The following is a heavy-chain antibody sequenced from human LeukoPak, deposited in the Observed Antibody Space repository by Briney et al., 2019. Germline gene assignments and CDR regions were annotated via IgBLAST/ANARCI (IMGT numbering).Heavy chain of an antibody. Sequence: SGGSLRLSCAASGFTFSNAWMNWVRQAPGKGLEWVSYITSSSSYIYYADSVKGRFTISRDNAKNSLYLQMDSLRAEDTAVYYCARAIFSSGWYLIDYWGQGTLVTISS. V-gene: IGHV3-21*01. J-gene: IGHJ4*02. CDR2: ITSSSSYI. CDR3: ARAIFSSGWYLIDY. D-gene: IGHD6-19*01. CDR1: GFTFSNAW.